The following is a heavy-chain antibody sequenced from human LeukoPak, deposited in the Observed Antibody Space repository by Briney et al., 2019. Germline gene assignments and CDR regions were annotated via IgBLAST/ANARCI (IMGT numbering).Heavy chain of an antibody. CDR3: ARDRGWRSSGYYLYHFDY. Sequence: GGSLRLSCVDSGFTFTNAWMSWVRQAPGKGLEWVASIKHNGGEKYYVDSVKGRFTISRDNAKNSLYLEVSSLRVEDTAVYYCARDRGWRSSGYYLYHFDYWGQGTLVTFAS. V-gene: IGHV3-7*01. CDR2: IKHNGGEK. CDR1: GFTFTNAW. D-gene: IGHD3-22*01. J-gene: IGHJ4*02.